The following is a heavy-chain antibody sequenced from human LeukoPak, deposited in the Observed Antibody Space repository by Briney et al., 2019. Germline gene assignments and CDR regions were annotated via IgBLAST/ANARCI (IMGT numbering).Heavy chain of an antibody. V-gene: IGHV3-7*01. CDR3: ARGGYDSGAPSFDP. CDR2: IKQDGSEK. CDR1: GFTFSSYW. J-gene: IGHJ5*02. D-gene: IGHD3-22*01. Sequence: GGSLRLSCAASGFTFSSYWMSWVRQAPGKGLEWVANIKQDGSEKYYVDSVKGRFTISRDNAKNSLYLQMNSLRAGDTAVYYCARGGYDSGAPSFDPWGQGTLVTVSS.